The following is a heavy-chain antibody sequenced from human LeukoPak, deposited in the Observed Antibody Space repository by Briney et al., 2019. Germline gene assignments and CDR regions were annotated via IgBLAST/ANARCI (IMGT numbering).Heavy chain of an antibody. CDR3: ARVTYYDFWSGYLPPYYYYYMDV. CDR2: IKQDGSEK. D-gene: IGHD3-3*01. V-gene: IGHV3-7*01. Sequence: GGSLRLSSAASGFTFSSYWMSWVRQAPGKGLEWVADIKQDGSEKYYVDSVKGRFTISRDNAKNSLYLQMNSLRAEDTAVYYCARVTYYDFWSGYLPPYYYYYMDVWGKGTTVTVSS. CDR1: GFTFSSYW. J-gene: IGHJ6*03.